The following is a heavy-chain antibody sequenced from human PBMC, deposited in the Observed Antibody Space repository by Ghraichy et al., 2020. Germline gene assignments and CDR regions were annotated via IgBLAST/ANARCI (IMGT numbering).Heavy chain of an antibody. V-gene: IGHV4-59*08. CDR3: ARQKRAEERWLQLPSNDAFYI. CDR2: IYYSGST. D-gene: IGHD5-24*01. Sequence: LSLTCTVSGGSISSYYWSWIRQPPGKGLEWIGYIYYSGSTNYNPSLQSRVTISVDTSKNQFSLKLSSVTAADTAVYYCARQKRAEERWLQLPSNDAFYIWGQGTMFTVSS. J-gene: IGHJ3*02. CDR1: GGSISSYY.